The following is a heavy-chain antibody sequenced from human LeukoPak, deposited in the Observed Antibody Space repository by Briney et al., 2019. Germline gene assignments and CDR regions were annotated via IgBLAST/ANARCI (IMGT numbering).Heavy chain of an antibody. Sequence: ASVKVSCKASGYTFTSYGISWVRQAPGQGLEWMGWISAYNGNTDYAQKLQGRVTMTTDTSTSTAYMELRSLRSDDTAVYYCGRVAYCGGDCHPYYFDYWGQGILVTVSS. J-gene: IGHJ4*02. CDR2: ISAYNGNT. D-gene: IGHD2-21*02. V-gene: IGHV1-18*01. CDR1: GYTFTSYG. CDR3: GRVAYCGGDCHPYYFDY.